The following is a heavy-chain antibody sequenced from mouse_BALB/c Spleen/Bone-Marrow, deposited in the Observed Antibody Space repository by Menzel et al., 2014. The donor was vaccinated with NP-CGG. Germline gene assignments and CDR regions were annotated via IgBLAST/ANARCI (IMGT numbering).Heavy chain of an antibody. CDR1: GFDFSRYW. Sequence: EVKLMESGGGLVQPGGSLKLSCAASGFDFSRYWMSWVRQAPGKGLEWIGEINPGSRTINYSPSLKDKFIISRDNAKNTLYLRLNKVRSEDTALYYCARPDYYGYLNYWGQGTTLTVSS. J-gene: IGHJ2*01. CDR3: ARPDYYGYLNY. V-gene: IGHV4-1*02. D-gene: IGHD1-1*01. CDR2: INPGSRTI.